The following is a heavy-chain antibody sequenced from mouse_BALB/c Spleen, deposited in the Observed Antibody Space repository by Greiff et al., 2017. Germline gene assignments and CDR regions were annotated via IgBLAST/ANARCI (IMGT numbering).Heavy chain of an antibody. D-gene: IGHD2-10*02. J-gene: IGHJ4*01. CDR1: GFTFSSYA. Sequence: EVQLVESGGGLVKPGGSLKLSCAASGFTFSSYAMSWVRQSPEKRLEWVAEISSGGSYTYYPDTVTGRFIISRDNAKNTLYLEMSSLRSEDTAMYYCARKYGNHAMDYWGQGTSVTVSS. V-gene: IGHV5-9-4*01. CDR3: ARKYGNHAMDY. CDR2: ISSGGSYT.